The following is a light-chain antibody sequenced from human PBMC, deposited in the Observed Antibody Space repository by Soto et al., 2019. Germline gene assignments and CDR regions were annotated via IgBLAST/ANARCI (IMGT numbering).Light chain of an antibody. CDR1: QRISNN. CDR3: RQCNNWRT. CDR2: DAS. V-gene: IGKV3-15*01. J-gene: IGKJ1*01. Sequence: EIVMTQSPATLSVSPGERATLSCRASQRISNNSAWYQQKRGQAPRLLIYDASTRATGIAARFSGSGSGTEFTLTISSLQSEDFAFYCCRQCNNWRTFGHVNKVEI.